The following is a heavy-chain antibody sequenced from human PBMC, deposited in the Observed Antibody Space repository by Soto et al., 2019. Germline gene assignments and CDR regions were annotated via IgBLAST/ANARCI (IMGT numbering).Heavy chain of an antibody. Sequence: EVQLVESGGGLVQPGGSLRLSCAASEFIFDKYYMTWVRQAPGKGPEWVDNIKPDGSEQYYVDSVKGRFTISRDNANNSLYLQMNSLRAEDTAVYFCARGNWNDYCGFDVWGQGTTVTVSS. CDR2: IKPDGSEQ. J-gene: IGHJ6*02. CDR1: EFIFDKYY. D-gene: IGHD1-20*01. V-gene: IGHV3-7*01. CDR3: ARGNWNDYCGFDV.